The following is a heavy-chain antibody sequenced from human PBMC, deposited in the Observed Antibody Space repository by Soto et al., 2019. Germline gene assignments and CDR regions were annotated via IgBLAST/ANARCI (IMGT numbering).Heavy chain of an antibody. D-gene: IGHD3-16*01. CDR1: GFTFRRYW. V-gene: IGHV3-74*01. CDR2: INDYGIST. J-gene: IGHJ1*01. Sequence: GGTLSLSCAASGFTFRRYWMHWVRQVPGKGPEWVSRINDYGISTNYPYSVRRRFTIARDNAKNTSYLQMNALGVEDAVGYYCRRGPRPTTHGLGDLWGQGTLVTVSS. CDR3: RRGPRPTTHGLGDL.